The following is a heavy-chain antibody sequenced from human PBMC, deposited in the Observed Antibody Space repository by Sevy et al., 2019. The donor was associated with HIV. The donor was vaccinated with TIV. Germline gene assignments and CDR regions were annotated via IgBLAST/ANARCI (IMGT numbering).Heavy chain of an antibody. CDR3: ARGPGVVAVAALNWFDP. V-gene: IGHV3-9*01. Sequence: GGSLRLSCAASGFTFDDYAIHWVRQAPGKGLEWVSGLSWNSGTIDYADSVKGRFTISRDNSKNTLFLQMNSLRTEDTAVYYCARGPGVVAVAALNWFDPWGQGTLVTVSS. D-gene: IGHD2-15*01. CDR1: GFTFDDYA. CDR2: LSWNSGTI. J-gene: IGHJ5*02.